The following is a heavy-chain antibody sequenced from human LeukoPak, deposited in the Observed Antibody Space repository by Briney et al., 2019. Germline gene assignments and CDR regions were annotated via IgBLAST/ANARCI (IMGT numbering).Heavy chain of an antibody. Sequence: SETLSLTCTVSGGSITSNYWSWFRQPPGKGREWSGYIYYSGSTNYNPSLKSHVTISVDTSKNQFSLKLSSVTAADTAVYYGARGPGWFDPWGEGTLVTDSS. J-gene: IGHJ5*02. CDR2: IYYSGST. V-gene: IGHV4-59*01. CDR3: ARGPGWFDP. CDR1: GGSITSNY.